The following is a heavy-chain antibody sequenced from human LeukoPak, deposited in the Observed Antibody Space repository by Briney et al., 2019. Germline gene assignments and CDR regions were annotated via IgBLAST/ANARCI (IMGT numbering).Heavy chain of an antibody. J-gene: IGHJ4*02. D-gene: IGHD3-22*01. CDR2: IKCDGSEK. V-gene: IGHV3-52*01. CDR3: VRGEAITMIVVVITINY. Sequence: PGGSLRLSCAASGFTFGSSWMHWVCQAPEKGLEWVADIKCDGSEKYYVDSVKGRLTISRDNAKNSLYLQVNSLRAEDMTVYCCVRGEAITMIVVVITINYWGQGTLVTVSS. CDR1: GFTFGSSW.